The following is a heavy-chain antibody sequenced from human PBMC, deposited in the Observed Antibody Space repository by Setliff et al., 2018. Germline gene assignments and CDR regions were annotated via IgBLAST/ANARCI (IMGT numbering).Heavy chain of an antibody. Sequence: SETLSLTCAVYGGSFSGYYWNWIRQAPGKGLEWIGEINHRGTTSYTPSLKGRVTISIDMSTNQFSLKLTSATAADTAIYFCAAVGIATGGGWFDPWGQGTLVTVSS. D-gene: IGHD2-21*01. CDR2: INHRGTT. V-gene: IGHV4-34*01. CDR1: GGSFSGYY. CDR3: AAVGIATGGGWFDP. J-gene: IGHJ5*02.